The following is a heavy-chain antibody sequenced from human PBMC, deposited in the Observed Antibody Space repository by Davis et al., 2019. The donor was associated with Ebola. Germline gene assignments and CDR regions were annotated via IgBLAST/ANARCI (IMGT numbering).Heavy chain of an antibody. CDR1: GFTFSRSW. Sequence: HTGGSLRLSCLASGFTFSRSWMHWVRQAPGKGLVWVSRINSDGTNTSCADSVKGRFIISRDNAKNTLYLQMNSLRAEDTAVYYCAREGYYYGSGTTGGFDWGQGTLVTVSS. D-gene: IGHD3-10*01. V-gene: IGHV3-74*01. CDR3: AREGYYYGSGTTGGFD. J-gene: IGHJ4*02. CDR2: INSDGTNT.